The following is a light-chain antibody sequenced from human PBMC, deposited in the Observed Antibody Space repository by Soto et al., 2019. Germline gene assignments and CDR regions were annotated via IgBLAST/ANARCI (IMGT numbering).Light chain of an antibody. CDR3: SSYTSTSTLAV. Sequence: QSALTQPASVSGSPGQSITISCTGTSSDVGGYNYVSWYQQHPGKAPKLMIYDVSNRPSGVSNRFSGAKSGNTASLTISWLQAEDEADYYCSSYTSTSTLAVFGGGTQLTVL. CDR1: SSDVGGYNY. J-gene: IGLJ7*01. CDR2: DVS. V-gene: IGLV2-14*01.